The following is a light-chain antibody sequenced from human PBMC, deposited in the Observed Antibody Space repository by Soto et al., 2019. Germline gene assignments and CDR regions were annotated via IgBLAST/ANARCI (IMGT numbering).Light chain of an antibody. CDR1: QTLLFGSNSKNY. V-gene: IGKV4-1*01. Sequence: MMTPSPHSLAVSLGERATITCKSSQTLLFGSNSKNYLAWYQQKPGQPPKLLIYSASTRESGVPDRFSGSGSGTDFTLTISSLQAADVAVYYCQQYYTAPRWTFGQGTKVDIK. J-gene: IGKJ1*01. CDR3: QQYYTAPRWT. CDR2: SAS.